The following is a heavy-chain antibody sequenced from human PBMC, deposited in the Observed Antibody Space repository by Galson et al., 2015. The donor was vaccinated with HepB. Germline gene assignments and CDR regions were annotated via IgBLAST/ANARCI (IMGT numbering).Heavy chain of an antibody. CDR3: ARGRGSRAYYDYYMDV. Sequence: SLGLSGAASGVAFSDYWRHWVRQVPGEGLVWVSNSNGGETNRRYADSVKGRFTISRDNAKNTVDLQMDSLRAEDTAVYYCARGRGSRAYYDYYMDVWGKGTTVTVSS. D-gene: IGHD3-16*01. V-gene: IGHV3-74*01. J-gene: IGHJ6*03. CDR2: SNGGETNR. CDR1: GVAFSDYW.